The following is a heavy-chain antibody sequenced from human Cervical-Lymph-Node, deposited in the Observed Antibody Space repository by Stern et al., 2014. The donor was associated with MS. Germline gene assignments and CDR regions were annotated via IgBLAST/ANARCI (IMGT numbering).Heavy chain of an antibody. V-gene: IGHV5-51*03. Sequence: VQLGQSGAEVRKPGESLKISCKVSGYSFANFWIGWVRQVPGKGLEWMGIIYPGDSDTRYSPSFQGQVTLSADESISTAYLQWSSLKASDTGIYYCARRGLGYDGADHCGQGALVTVSS. CDR2: IYPGDSDT. CDR1: GYSFANFW. D-gene: IGHD3-16*01. J-gene: IGHJ4*02. CDR3: ARRGLGYDGADH.